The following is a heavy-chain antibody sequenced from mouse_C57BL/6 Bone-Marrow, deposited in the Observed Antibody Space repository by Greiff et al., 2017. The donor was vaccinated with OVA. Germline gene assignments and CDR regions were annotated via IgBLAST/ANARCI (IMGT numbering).Heavy chain of an antibody. Sequence: EVQVVESGGGLVQPGGSLSLSCAASGFTFTDYYMSWVRQPPGKALEWLGFIRNKANGYTTEYSASVKGRFTISRDNSQSILYLQMNALRAEDSATYYCARYLENWYYFDYWGQGTTLTVSS. CDR2: IRNKANGYTT. V-gene: IGHV7-3*01. CDR1: GFTFTDYY. J-gene: IGHJ2*01. CDR3: ARYLENWYYFDY. D-gene: IGHD4-1*01.